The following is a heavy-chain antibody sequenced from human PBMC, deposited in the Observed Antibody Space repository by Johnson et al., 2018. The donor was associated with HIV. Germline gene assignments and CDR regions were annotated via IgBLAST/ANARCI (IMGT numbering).Heavy chain of an antibody. J-gene: IGHJ3*02. V-gene: IGHV3-33*01. Sequence: QVHLVESGGGVVRPGTSLRLSCAASGSLFSSYAMHWVRQAPGKGLEWVTLIWNDGSNKYYTDSVKGRFTISRDNSKNTLYLQMNSLRAEDTAVYYCTGGWYNLSAFDIWGQGTMVTVSS. CDR3: TGGWYNLSAFDI. D-gene: IGHD6-19*01. CDR1: GSLFSSYA. CDR2: IWNDGSNK.